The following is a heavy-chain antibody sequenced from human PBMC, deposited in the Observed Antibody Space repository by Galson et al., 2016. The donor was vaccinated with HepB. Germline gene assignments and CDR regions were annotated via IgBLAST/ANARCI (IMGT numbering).Heavy chain of an antibody. V-gene: IGHV1-3*01. Sequence: SVKVSCKASGYTFTSYVIHWVRQAPGQSLEWMGWVNGGSGTTKYSQKFQGRVTLTRDTPASTAYLELSSLTSEDSAVYYCTTSVAVGYWGQGTLVTVPS. CDR3: TTSVAVGY. CDR1: GYTFTSYV. CDR2: VNGGSGTT. D-gene: IGHD6-19*01. J-gene: IGHJ4*02.